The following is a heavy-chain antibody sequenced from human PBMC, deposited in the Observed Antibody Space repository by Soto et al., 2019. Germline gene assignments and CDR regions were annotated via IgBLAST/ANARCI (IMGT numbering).Heavy chain of an antibody. Sequence: QVQLVQSGAEVKKPGSSVKVSCKASGGTFSSYAISWVRQAPGQGLEWMGGIIPIFGTANYAQKFQGRVTINADESTSTAYMELSSLRSEDTAVYYCAREGIAAAGTMVYYYYGMDVWGQGTTVTVSS. CDR2: IIPIFGTA. V-gene: IGHV1-69*01. CDR1: GGTFSSYA. D-gene: IGHD6-13*01. J-gene: IGHJ6*02. CDR3: AREGIAAAGTMVYYYYGMDV.